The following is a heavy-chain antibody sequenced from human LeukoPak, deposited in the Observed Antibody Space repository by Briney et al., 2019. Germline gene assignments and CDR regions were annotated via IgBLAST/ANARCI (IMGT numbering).Heavy chain of an antibody. D-gene: IGHD5/OR15-5a*01. Sequence: GASVKVSCKASGYTFSTSGSSWVRQAPGQGLEWMGWISSYNGNTNYAQKLQGRVTMTTETSTSTVYMELRSLRSDDTAIYYCARDRGYSVYDRSDYWGQGTLVTVSS. CDR2: ISSYNGNT. J-gene: IGHJ4*02. CDR3: ARDRGYSVYDRSDY. CDR1: GYTFSTSG. V-gene: IGHV1-18*01.